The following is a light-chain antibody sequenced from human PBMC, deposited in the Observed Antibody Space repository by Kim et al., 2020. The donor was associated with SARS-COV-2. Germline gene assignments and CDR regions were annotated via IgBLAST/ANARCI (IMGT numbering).Light chain of an antibody. Sequence: GQKVTISCSGSSSHIGNNYVSWYQQRPGTAPTLLIYDNNKRPSGIPDRFSGSKSGTSATLGITGLQTGDEADYYCGTWDSSLSAVVFGGGTQLTVL. J-gene: IGLJ2*01. V-gene: IGLV1-51*01. CDR3: GTWDSSLSAVV. CDR2: DNN. CDR1: SSHIGNNY.